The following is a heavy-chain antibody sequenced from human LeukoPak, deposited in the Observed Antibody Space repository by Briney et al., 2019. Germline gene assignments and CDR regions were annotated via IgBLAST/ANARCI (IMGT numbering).Heavy chain of an antibody. D-gene: IGHD2-15*01. CDR3: ARQGSSLDY. Sequence: GESLKISCEGSGYTFTSYWIGWVRQMPGKGLEWMGIIYPGNSDTRYSPSFQGQVTISADKSISTAYLRWSSLKASDTAIYYCARQGSSLDYWGQGTLVTVSS. J-gene: IGHJ4*02. V-gene: IGHV5-51*01. CDR2: IYPGNSDT. CDR1: GYTFTSYW.